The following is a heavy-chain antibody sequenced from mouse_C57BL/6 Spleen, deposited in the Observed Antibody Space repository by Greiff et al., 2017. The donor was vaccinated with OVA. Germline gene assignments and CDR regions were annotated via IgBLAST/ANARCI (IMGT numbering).Heavy chain of an antibody. Sequence: QVQLQQSGAELVRPGTSVKVSCKASGYAFTNYLIEWVKQRPGQGLEWIGVINPGSGGTNYNEKFKGKATLTADKSSSTAYMQLSSLTSEDSAVSFCARGTTAYYFDYWGQGTTLTVSS. CDR3: ARGTTAYYFDY. D-gene: IGHD1-2*01. CDR2: INPGSGGT. V-gene: IGHV1-54*01. J-gene: IGHJ2*01. CDR1: GYAFTNYL.